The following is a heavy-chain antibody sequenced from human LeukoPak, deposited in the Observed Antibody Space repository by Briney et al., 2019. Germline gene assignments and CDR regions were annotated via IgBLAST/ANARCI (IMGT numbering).Heavy chain of an antibody. CDR3: ARDRRSRYYGSGRKTYYMDV. CDR1: GGTFSSYA. D-gene: IGHD3-10*01. Sequence: SVKVSCKASGGTFSSYAISWVRQAPGQRLEWMGRIIPIFGTANYAQKFQGRVTITTDESTSTAYMELSSLRSEDTAVYYCARDRRSRYYGSGRKTYYMDVWGKGTTVTVSS. CDR2: IIPIFGTA. V-gene: IGHV1-69*05. J-gene: IGHJ6*03.